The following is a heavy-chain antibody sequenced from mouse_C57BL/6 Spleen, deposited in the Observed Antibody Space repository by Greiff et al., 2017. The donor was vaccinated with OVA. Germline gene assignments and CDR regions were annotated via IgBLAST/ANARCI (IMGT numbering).Heavy chain of an antibody. Sequence: VQLKESGAELVKPGASVKLSCTASGFNIKDYYMHWVKQRTEQGLEWIGRIDPEDGETKYAPKFQGKATITADTTSNTAYLQLSSLTTEDTAVYYCTRRKGPIGTIFGYWGQGTTLTVST. CDR2: IDPEDGET. V-gene: IGHV14-2*01. D-gene: IGHD2-5*01. CDR1: GFNIKDYY. J-gene: IGHJ2*01. CDR3: TRRKGPIGTIFGY.